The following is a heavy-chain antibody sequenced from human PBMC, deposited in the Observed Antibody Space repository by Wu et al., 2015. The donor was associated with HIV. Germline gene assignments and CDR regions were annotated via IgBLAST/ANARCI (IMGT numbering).Heavy chain of an antibody. CDR2: INPNSGGT. CDR1: GYTFTGYY. V-gene: IGHV1-2*02. J-gene: IGHJ4*02. Sequence: QVQLVQPGADVKKPGASVKVSCKASGYTFTGYYMHWLRQAPGQGLEWMGWINPNSGGTNFAQKFQDRVTLTRDTSISTAYMEMSGLRSDDTAVYYCARDYYDVLTTYSHYFFDLWGQGTLVIVSS. CDR3: ARDYYDVLTTYSHYFFDL. D-gene: IGHD3-9*01.